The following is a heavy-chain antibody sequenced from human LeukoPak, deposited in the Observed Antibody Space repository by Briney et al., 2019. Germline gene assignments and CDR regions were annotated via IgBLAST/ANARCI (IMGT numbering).Heavy chain of an antibody. Sequence: GGSLRLSCAASGFTFSSYSICWVRQAPGKGLEWVTVISYDGSNKYYADSVKGRFTISRDNSKNTLYLQMNSLRAEDTAVYYCARDSLLWFEARGQGTLVTVSS. V-gene: IGHV3-30-3*01. D-gene: IGHD1-26*01. J-gene: IGHJ5*02. CDR1: GFTFSSYS. CDR2: ISYDGSNK. CDR3: ARDSLLWFEA.